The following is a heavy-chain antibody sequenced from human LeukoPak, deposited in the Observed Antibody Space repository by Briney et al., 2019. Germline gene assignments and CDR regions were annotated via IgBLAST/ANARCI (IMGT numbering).Heavy chain of an antibody. CDR2: MNPNSGNT. CDR3: ARWSGYEKDYYYYYMDV. D-gene: IGHD5-12*01. Sequence: ASVKVSCKASGYTFTSYDINWVRQATGQGLEWMGWMNPNSGNTGYAQKFQGRVTMTRNTSISTAYMELSSLRSEDTAVYYCARWSGYEKDYYYYYMDVWAKGPRSPSP. CDR1: GYTFTSYD. J-gene: IGHJ6*03. V-gene: IGHV1-8*01.